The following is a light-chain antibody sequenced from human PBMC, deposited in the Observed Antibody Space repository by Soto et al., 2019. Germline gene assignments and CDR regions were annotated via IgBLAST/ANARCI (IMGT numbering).Light chain of an antibody. CDR3: QQRSNWPPLT. CDR2: DAS. CDR1: QSVSSY. J-gene: IGKJ4*01. Sequence: VLTQSPVTLSLSPGERATLSCRASQSVSSYLAWYQQKPGQAPRLLIYDASNRATGIPARFSGSGSGTDFTLTISSLEPEDFAVYYCQQRSNWPPLTFGGGTKVQIK. V-gene: IGKV3-11*01.